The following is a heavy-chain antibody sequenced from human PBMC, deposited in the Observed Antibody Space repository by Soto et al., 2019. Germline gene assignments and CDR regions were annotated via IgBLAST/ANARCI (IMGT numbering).Heavy chain of an antibody. D-gene: IGHD4-4*01. CDR3: ASRAATTVTTFY. CDR1: GGSISSGDYY. J-gene: IGHJ4*02. Sequence: KTSETLSLTCTVSGGSISSGDYYWSWIRQPPGKGLEWIGYIYYSGSTYYNPSLKSRVTISVDTSKNQFSLKLSSVTAADTAVYYCASRAATTVTTFYWGQGTLVTVSS. V-gene: IGHV4-30-4*01. CDR2: IYYSGST.